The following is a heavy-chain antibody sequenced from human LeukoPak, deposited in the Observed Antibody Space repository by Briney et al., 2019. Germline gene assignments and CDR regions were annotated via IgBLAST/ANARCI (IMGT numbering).Heavy chain of an antibody. CDR3: ASGQWLVPGFDY. V-gene: IGHV4-39*07. J-gene: IGHJ4*02. CDR1: GGSFSSSSYY. Sequence: PSETLSLTCTVSGGSFSSSSYYWGWIRQPPGKGLEWIGSIYYSGSTYYNPSLKSRVTISVDTSKNQFSLKLSSVTAADTAVYYCASGQWLVPGFDYWGQGALVTVSS. CDR2: IYYSGST. D-gene: IGHD6-19*01.